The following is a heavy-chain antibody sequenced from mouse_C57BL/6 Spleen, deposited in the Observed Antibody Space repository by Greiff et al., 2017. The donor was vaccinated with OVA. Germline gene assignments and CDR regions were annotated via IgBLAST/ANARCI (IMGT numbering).Heavy chain of an antibody. D-gene: IGHD1-1*01. CDR3: TTFITTVPLDY. Sequence: EVMLVESGAELVRPGASVKLSCTASGFNIKDDYMHWVNQRPEQGLEWIGWIDPENGDTEYASKFQGKATITADTSSNTAYLQLRSLTSEDTAVYYCTTFITTVPLDYWGQGTTLTVSS. V-gene: IGHV14-4*01. CDR2: IDPENGDT. J-gene: IGHJ2*01. CDR1: GFNIKDDY.